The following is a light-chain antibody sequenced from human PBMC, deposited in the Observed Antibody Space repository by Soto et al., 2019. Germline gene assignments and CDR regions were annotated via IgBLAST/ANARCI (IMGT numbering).Light chain of an antibody. CDR2: AAS. Sequence: DIQMTQSPSSLSASVGDRVSITCRASQSISTNLNWYHQKPGKAPDLLIFAASRLQRGVASRFSGSGSGTDFTLTISSLQPEDFATYYCQQSYSTPPWTFGQGTKVDIK. J-gene: IGKJ1*01. V-gene: IGKV1-39*01. CDR1: QSISTN. CDR3: QQSYSTPPWT.